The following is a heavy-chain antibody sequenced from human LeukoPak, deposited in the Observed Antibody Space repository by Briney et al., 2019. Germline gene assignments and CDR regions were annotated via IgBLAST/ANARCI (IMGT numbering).Heavy chain of an antibody. D-gene: IGHD2-2*01. CDR1: GFSFSGSA. CDR3: ARPYCSSTTCYEYSAFDI. Sequence: PGGSLKLSCAASGFSFSGSAMHWVRQASGKGLEWLGRIRSKANGYVTAYAASVKGRFTILRDDSKNMAYLQMSSLKTEDTAVYYCARPYCSSTTCYEYSAFDIWGQGTMVTVSS. J-gene: IGHJ3*02. V-gene: IGHV3-73*01. CDR2: IRSKANGYVT.